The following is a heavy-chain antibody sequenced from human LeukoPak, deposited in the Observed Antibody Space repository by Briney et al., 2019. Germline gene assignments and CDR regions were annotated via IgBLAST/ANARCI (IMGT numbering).Heavy chain of an antibody. CDR3: ARAEGSVAGPPDY. D-gene: IGHD6-19*01. Sequence: PSETLSLTCTVSGGSISSYYWSWIRQPPGKGLEWIGYIYHSGSTYYNPSLKSRVTISVDRSKNQFSLKLSSVTAADTAVYYCARAEGSVAGPPDYWGQGTLVTVSS. CDR1: GGSISSYY. CDR2: IYHSGST. J-gene: IGHJ4*02. V-gene: IGHV4-59*12.